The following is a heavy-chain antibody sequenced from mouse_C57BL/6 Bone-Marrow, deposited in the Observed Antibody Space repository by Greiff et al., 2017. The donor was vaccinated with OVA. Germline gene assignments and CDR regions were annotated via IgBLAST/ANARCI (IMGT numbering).Heavy chain of an antibody. Sequence: QVQLQQPGAELVKPGASVKVSCKASGYTFTSYWMHWVKQRPGPGLAWIGRIHPSDSDTNYNQKFKGKAKLTVDKYSSTANMQLSRLTSADSAVYYFAIITTGVDRYFDYWGQGTTLTVSS. J-gene: IGHJ2*01. CDR3: AIITTGVDRYFDY. D-gene: IGHD1-1*01. CDR1: GYTFTSYW. CDR2: IHPSDSDT. V-gene: IGHV1-74*01.